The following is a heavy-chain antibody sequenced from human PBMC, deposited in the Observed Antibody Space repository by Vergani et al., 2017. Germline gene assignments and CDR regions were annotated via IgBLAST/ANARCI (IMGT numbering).Heavy chain of an antibody. D-gene: IGHD6-19*01. CDR1: GGSFSGYY. V-gene: IGHV4-34*01. J-gene: IGHJ3*02. CDR3: ARDVPGVAGPIDI. CDR2: INHSGST. Sequence: QVQLQQWGAGLLKPSETLSLTCAVYGGSFSGYYWSWIRQPPGKGLEWIGEINHSGSTNYNPSLKSRVTISVDTSKNQFSLKLSSVTAADTAVYYCARDVPGVAGPIDIWGQGTMVTVSS.